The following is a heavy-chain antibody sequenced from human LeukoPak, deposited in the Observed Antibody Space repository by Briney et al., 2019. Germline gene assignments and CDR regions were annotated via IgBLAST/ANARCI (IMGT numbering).Heavy chain of an antibody. CDR2: INPNSGGT. CDR3: ARDLFPMGISSYYFDY. CDR1: GYTFTGYY. Sequence: ASVKVSCKASGYTFTGYYMHWVRQAPGQGLEWMGWINPNSGGTNYAQKFQGRVTMTRDTSISTAYMELSRLRSDDTAVYYCARDLFPMGISSYYFDYWGQGTLVTVSS. D-gene: IGHD7-27*01. J-gene: IGHJ4*02. V-gene: IGHV1-2*02.